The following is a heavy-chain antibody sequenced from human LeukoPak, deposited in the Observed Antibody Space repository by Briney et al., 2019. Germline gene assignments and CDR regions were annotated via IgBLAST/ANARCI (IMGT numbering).Heavy chain of an antibody. Sequence: GGSLRLSCAASGFTFSSYSMNWVRQAPGKGLEWVSSITTSSYIYYADSVKGRFTISRDNAKNSLYLQMNSLRAEDTAVYYCARRAGNSSAYDYWGQRTLVTVSS. D-gene: IGHD3-22*01. CDR3: ARRAGNSSAYDY. J-gene: IGHJ4*02. V-gene: IGHV3-21*01. CDR2: ITTSSYI. CDR1: GFTFSSYS.